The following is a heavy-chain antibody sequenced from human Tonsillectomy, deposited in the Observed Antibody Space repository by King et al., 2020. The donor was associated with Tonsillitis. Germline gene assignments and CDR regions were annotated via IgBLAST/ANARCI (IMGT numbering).Heavy chain of an antibody. J-gene: IGHJ4*02. Sequence: VQLVESGGGVVQPGGFLRLSCAASGFTFSSYGMLWVRQAPGKGLEWVSFIPYDGSNKYYADSVKGRFTISRDNSMNTLYLHMNSLRAEETAVYYCAKDGWTRQRNSGNYFDYWGQGTLVTVSS. CDR1: GFTFSSYG. CDR3: AKDGWTRQRNSGNYFDY. V-gene: IGHV3-30*02. D-gene: IGHD1-26*01. CDR2: IPYDGSNK.